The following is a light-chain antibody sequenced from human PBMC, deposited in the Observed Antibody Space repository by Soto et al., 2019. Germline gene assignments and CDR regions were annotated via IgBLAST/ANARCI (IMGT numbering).Light chain of an antibody. CDR1: QSISSW. CDR2: DAS. CDR3: QQYNNWPTWT. J-gene: IGKJ1*01. Sequence: DIQMTQSPSTLSASVGDRVTITCRASQSISSWLAWYQQKPGKAPKLLIYDASSLESGVPSRFSGSGSGTEFTLTISSLQPDDFATYYCQQYNNWPTWTFGQGTKVDIK. V-gene: IGKV1-5*01.